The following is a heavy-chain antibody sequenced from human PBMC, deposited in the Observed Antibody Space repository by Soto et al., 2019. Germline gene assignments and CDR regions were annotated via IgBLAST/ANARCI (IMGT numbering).Heavy chain of an antibody. Sequence: EVQLLKSGGGLVQPGGSLRLSCMASGFPSSTYGFSTYAMTWVRQPPGKGLEWVSVITGSGSHSYYADSVKGRFTISRDNSRNTLFLQMDSLRADDTAVYFCAKGTSSEFLLSFDDWGHGTLVTVSS. CDR1: GFPSSTYGFSTYA. V-gene: IGHV3-23*01. J-gene: IGHJ4*01. CDR2: ITGSGSHS. CDR3: AKGTSSEFLLSFDD. D-gene: IGHD3-10*01.